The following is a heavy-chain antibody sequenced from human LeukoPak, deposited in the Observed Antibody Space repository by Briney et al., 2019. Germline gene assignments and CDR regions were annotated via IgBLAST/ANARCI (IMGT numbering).Heavy chain of an antibody. CDR1: GGSISSYY. CDR3: ARVSSRGYGYNFFDY. D-gene: IGHD5-24*01. CDR2: IYYSGST. V-gene: IGHV4-59*01. J-gene: IGHJ4*02. Sequence: PSETLSLTCTVSGGSISSYYWSWIRQPPGKGLEWIGYIYYSGSTNYNPSLKSRVTISVDTSKNQFSLKLSSVTAADTAVYYCARVSSRGYGYNFFDYWGQGTLVTVSS.